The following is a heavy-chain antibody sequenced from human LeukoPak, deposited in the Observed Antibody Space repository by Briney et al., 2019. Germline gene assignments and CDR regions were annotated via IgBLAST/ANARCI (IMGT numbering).Heavy chain of an antibody. CDR1: GGSFSGYY. V-gene: IGHV4-34*01. CDR3: ARGRDEWGIVVVVAATRSSNYFDY. D-gene: IGHD2-15*01. Sequence: SETLSLTCAVYGGSFSGYYWSWIRQPPGKGLEWIGEINHSGSTNYNPSLKSRVTISVDTSKNQFSLKLSSVTAADTAVYYCARGRDEWGIVVVVAATRSSNYFDYWGQGTLVIVSS. J-gene: IGHJ4*02. CDR2: INHSGST.